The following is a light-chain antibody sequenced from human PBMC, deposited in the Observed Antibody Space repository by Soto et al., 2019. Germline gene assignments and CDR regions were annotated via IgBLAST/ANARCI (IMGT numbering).Light chain of an antibody. Sequence: LTISPANLFVAEGVRPTPSCRASQSINRHLAWYRQKPGQAHRLLIYDASNRATGIPARFSGSGSGTDFTLTISILQPEDFATYYCQQSNSNLLNFGGGTKV. J-gene: IGKJ4*01. CDR2: DAS. CDR1: QSINRH. V-gene: IGKV3-11*01. CDR3: QQSNSNLLN.